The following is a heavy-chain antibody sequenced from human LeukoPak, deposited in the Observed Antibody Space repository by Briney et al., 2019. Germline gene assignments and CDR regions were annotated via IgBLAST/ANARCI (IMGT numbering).Heavy chain of an antibody. J-gene: IGHJ2*01. D-gene: IGHD3-10*01. CDR1: GFTFDDYS. Sequence: GRSLRLSCAGSGFTFDDYSMHWVRQAPGKGLEWVSGISWNSGTITYADSVKGRFTISRENAKDSLYLQMNSLRTEDTALYYCAKGFGSGSLYWYFDLWGRGTLVTVSS. CDR2: ISWNSGTI. V-gene: IGHV3-9*01. CDR3: AKGFGSGSLYWYFDL.